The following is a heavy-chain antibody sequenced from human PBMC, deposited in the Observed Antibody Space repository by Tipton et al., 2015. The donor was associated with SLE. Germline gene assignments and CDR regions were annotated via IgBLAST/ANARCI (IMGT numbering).Heavy chain of an antibody. Sequence: SLRLSCAASGFTFSSYWMSWVRQAPGKGLEWVANIKQDGSEKYYVDSVKGRFTISRDNAKNSLYLQMNSLRAEDTAVYYCARGMVTMAQGVMDYWGQGTLVTVSS. CDR2: IKQDGSEK. J-gene: IGHJ4*02. D-gene: IGHD3-10*01. CDR1: GFTFSSYW. V-gene: IGHV3-7*03. CDR3: ARGMVTMAQGVMDY.